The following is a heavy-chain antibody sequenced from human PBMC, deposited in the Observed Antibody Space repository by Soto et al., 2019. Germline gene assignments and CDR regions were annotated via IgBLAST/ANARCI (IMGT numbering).Heavy chain of an antibody. D-gene: IGHD2-2*01. V-gene: IGHV3-33*01. CDR2: VWYDGSNP. J-gene: IGHJ5*01. CDR3: ARDPRLVPASRGGVFDS. CDR1: GFSFGIYD. Sequence: GGSLRLSCVASGFSFGIYDMHWVRQTGGKGLEWVAVVWYDGSNPDYADSVQGRFRISRDNGKNTLFLQMNSLRPEDTAVYYCARDPRLVPASRGGVFDSWGRGILVTVSS.